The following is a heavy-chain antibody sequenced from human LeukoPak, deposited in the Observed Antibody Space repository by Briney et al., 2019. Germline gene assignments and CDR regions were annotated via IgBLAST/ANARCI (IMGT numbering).Heavy chain of an antibody. CDR1: GFTFSSYW. V-gene: IGHV3-74*01. CDR2: INSDGGST. D-gene: IGHD6-19*01. CDR3: ARSLAPWLPFDY. J-gene: IGHJ4*02. Sequence: GGSLRLSCAASGFTFSSYWMHWVRQAPGKGLGWVSRINSDGGSTSYADSVKGRFTIYRDNAKNTLYLQMNSLRAEDTAVYYCARSLAPWLPFDYWGQGTLVTVSS.